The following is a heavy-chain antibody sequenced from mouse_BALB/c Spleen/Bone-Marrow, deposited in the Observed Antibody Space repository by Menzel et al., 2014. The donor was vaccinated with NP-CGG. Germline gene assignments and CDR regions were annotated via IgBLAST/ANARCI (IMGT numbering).Heavy chain of an antibody. D-gene: IGHD1-2*01. J-gene: IGHJ4*01. CDR1: GFNVKDTY. CDR3: SRERHYYGSDALDY. V-gene: IGHV14-3*02. Sequence: EVKLVESGAELVQPGASVKLSCTASGFNVKDTYMQWVKQRPEQGLEWIGRIDPANGNTQYDPTFQGKATITTDTSSNTAYLQLSSLTSEDTAVYNCSRERHYYGSDALDYWGQGTSVTVSS. CDR2: IDPANGNT.